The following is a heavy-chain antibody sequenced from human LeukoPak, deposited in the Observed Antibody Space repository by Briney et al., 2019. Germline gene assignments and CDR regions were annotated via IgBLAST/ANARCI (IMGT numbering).Heavy chain of an antibody. Sequence: ASVKVSCKAPGYTFTSYGISWVRQAPGQGLEWMGWISAYNGNTNYAQKLQGRVTMTTDTSTSTAYMELGSLRSDDTAVYYCARAGREMATIFHPRDYWGQGTLVTVSS. J-gene: IGHJ4*02. CDR3: ARAGREMATIFHPRDY. V-gene: IGHV1-18*01. D-gene: IGHD5-24*01. CDR2: ISAYNGNT. CDR1: GYTFTSYG.